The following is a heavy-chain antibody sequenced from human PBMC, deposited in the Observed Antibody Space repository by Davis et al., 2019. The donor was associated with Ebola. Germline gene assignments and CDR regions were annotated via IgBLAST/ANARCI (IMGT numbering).Heavy chain of an antibody. CDR1: GFTFSSYS. CDR3: SIAAAGTNDY. V-gene: IGHV3-73*01. CDR2: IRSKANSYAT. Sequence: GGSLRLSCAASGFTFSSYSMNWVRQAPGKGLEWVGRIRSKANSYATAYAASVKGRFTISRDDSKNTAYLQMNSLKTEDTAVYYCSIAAAGTNDYWGQGTLVTVSS. D-gene: IGHD6-13*01. J-gene: IGHJ4*02.